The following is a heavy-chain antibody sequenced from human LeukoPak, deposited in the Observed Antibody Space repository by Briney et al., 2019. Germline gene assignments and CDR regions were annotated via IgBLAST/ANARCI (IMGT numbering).Heavy chain of an antibody. CDR2: ISGSGGST. D-gene: IGHD3-10*01. Sequence: PGGSLRLSCAASGFTFSSYAMSWVRQAPGKGLEWVSGISGSGGSTFYADSVKGRFTISRDNSKNTLYLQMNSLRAEDTAVYYCAKDRGAGSYYWGQGTLVTVSS. CDR3: AKDRGAGSYY. CDR1: GFTFSSYA. V-gene: IGHV3-23*01. J-gene: IGHJ4*02.